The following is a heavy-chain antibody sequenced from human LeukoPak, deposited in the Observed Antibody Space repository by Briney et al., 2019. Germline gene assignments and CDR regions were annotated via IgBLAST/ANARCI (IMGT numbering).Heavy chain of an antibody. CDR3: AKGKRAAAGTSPFDY. J-gene: IGHJ4*02. CDR1: GFTFSSYA. V-gene: IGHV3-23*01. D-gene: IGHD6-13*01. CDR2: ISGSGGST. Sequence: GGSLGLSCAASGFTFSSYAMSWVRQAPGKGLEWVSAISGSGGSTYYADSVKGRFTISRDNSKNTLYLQMNSLRAEDTAVYYCAKGKRAAAGTSPFDYWGQGTLVTVSS.